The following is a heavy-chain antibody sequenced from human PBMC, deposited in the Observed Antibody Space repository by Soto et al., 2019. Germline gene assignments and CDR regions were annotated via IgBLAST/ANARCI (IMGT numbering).Heavy chain of an antibody. Sequence: QVVLQESGPGLVKPSQTLSLTCAVSGGSMSRGGQSWSWIRQPPGKGLEWLGFIYYTGSTYYNPSLKSRVTLSVDRSKNQSSLNLTSVTAADTALYFCARAPPGPSPRCDVWGQGTTVTVSS. CDR3: ARAPPGPSPRCDV. V-gene: IGHV4-30-2*01. D-gene: IGHD3-10*01. J-gene: IGHJ6*02. CDR1: GGSMSRGGQS. CDR2: IYYTGST.